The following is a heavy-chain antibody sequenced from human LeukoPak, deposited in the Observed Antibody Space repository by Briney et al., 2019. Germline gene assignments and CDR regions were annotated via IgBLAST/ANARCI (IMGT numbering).Heavy chain of an antibody. Sequence: KPSETLSLTCAVYGGSFSGYYWSWIRQPPGKGLEWIGEINHSGSTNYNPSLKSRVTISVDTSKNQFSLKLSSVTAADTAVYYCARVTLGVAALDYWGQGTLVTVSS. CDR2: INHSGST. CDR1: GGSFSGYY. J-gene: IGHJ4*02. V-gene: IGHV4-34*01. CDR3: ARVTLGVAALDY. D-gene: IGHD2-15*01.